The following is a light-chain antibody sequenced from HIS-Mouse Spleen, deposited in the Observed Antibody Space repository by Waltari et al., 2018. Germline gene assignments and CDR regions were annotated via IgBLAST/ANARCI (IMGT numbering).Light chain of an antibody. V-gene: IGLV2-14*02. J-gene: IGLJ7*01. CDR2: EGS. CDR3: AAWDDSLNGAV. Sequence: QSALTQPASVSGSPGQSITISCTGTSSAVGSYNLVPWYQQPPGKAPKLMIYEGSKRPSGVSNRFSGSKSGTSASLAISGLQSEDEADYYCAAWDDSLNGAVFGGGTQLTVL. CDR1: SSAVGSYNL.